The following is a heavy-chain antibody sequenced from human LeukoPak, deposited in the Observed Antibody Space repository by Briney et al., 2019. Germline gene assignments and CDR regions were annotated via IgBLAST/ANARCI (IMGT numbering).Heavy chain of an antibody. V-gene: IGHV3-74*01. J-gene: IGHJ4*02. Sequence: PGGSLRLSXAASGFTFSSYWMHWVRQAPGKGLVWVSRINSDGSSTSYVDSVKGRFTISRDNAKNTLYLQMNSLRAEDTAVYYCARAQGIAVAGDYWGQGTLVTVSS. CDR2: INSDGSST. CDR3: ARAQGIAVAGDY. D-gene: IGHD6-19*01. CDR1: GFTFSSYW.